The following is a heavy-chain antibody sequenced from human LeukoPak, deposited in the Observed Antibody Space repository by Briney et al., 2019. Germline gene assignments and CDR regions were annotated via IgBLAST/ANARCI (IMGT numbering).Heavy chain of an antibody. J-gene: IGHJ5*02. CDR1: GGSISSYY. CDR3: ARHGRDIVVVPAAFNWFDP. CDR2: IYYSGST. V-gene: IGHV4-59*08. Sequence: PSETLSLTCTVSGGSISSYYWSWIRQPPGKGLEWIGYIYYSGSTNYNPSLKSRVTISVDTSKNQFSLKLSSVTAADTAVYYCARHGRDIVVVPAAFNWFDPWGQGTLVTVFS. D-gene: IGHD2-2*01.